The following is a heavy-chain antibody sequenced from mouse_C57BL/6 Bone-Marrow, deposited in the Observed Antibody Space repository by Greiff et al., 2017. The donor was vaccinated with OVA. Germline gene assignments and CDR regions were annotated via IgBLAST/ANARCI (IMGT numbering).Heavy chain of an antibody. Sequence: VQLQQSGAELVKPGASVKISCKASGYAFSSYWMNWVKQRPGKGLEWIGQLYPGDGDTNYNGKFKGKATLTADKSSSTAYMQLSSLTSEDSAVYFCARRLRFLYYFDYWGQGTTLTVSS. CDR3: ARRLRFLYYFDY. J-gene: IGHJ2*01. CDR1: GYAFSSYW. CDR2: LYPGDGDT. V-gene: IGHV1-80*01.